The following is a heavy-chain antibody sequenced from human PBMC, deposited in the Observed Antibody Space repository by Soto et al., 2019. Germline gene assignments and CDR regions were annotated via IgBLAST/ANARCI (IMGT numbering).Heavy chain of an antibody. Sequence: SETLSLTCAVYGGSFSCYYWNWIRQPPGKGLEWIVEINHSGSTSYNPSLKSRVTISVDTSKSQFSLKLNSVNAADTAVYYCARGREQWLVDAFDIWGQGTMVT. CDR2: INHSGST. D-gene: IGHD6-19*01. CDR1: GGSFSCYY. J-gene: IGHJ3*02. V-gene: IGHV4-34*01. CDR3: ARGREQWLVDAFDI.